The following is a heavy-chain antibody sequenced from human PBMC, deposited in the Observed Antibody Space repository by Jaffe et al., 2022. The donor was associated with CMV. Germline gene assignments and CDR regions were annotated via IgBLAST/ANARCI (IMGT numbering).Heavy chain of an antibody. V-gene: IGHV3-15*01. J-gene: IGHJ6*03. CDR3: ATGPLITIYEMGTLRWGPKRQTYSYYYMDV. CDR1: GFTFSDSW. D-gene: IGHD1-1*01. Sequence: VRLVESGGGLVKPGGSLRLSCTASGFTFSDSWMSWVRQTPGKGLEWVGRIKRRIDGETIDYAAHVKDRFTISRDDFQNTMSLQMYNLQSDDTAVYYCATGPLITIYEMGTLRWGPKRQTYSYYYMDVWGKGTTVTVSS. CDR2: IKRRIDGETI.